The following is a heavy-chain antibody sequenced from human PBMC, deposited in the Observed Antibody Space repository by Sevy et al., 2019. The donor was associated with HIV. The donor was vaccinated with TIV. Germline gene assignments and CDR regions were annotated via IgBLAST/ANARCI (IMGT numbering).Heavy chain of an antibody. CDR3: ARVKAGDGYNYAWFDP. J-gene: IGHJ5*02. Sequence: ASVKVSCKASGYTFTGYYMHWVRQAPGQGLEWMGWINPNSGGKNYAQKLQGRVTMTRDTSISTAYMELSRLRSDDTAVYYCARVKAGDGYNYAWFDPWGQGTLVTVSS. CDR1: GYTFTGYY. CDR2: INPNSGGK. V-gene: IGHV1-2*02. D-gene: IGHD5-12*01.